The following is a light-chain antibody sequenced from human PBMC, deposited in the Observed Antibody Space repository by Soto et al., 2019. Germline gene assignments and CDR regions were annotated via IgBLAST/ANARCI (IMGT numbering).Light chain of an antibody. V-gene: IGKV4-1*01. Sequence: DIVMTQSPDSLAVSLGERATINCKYSQSVLYSSNNKNYLAWYQQKPGQPPKLLIYWASTRESGVPDRFSGSGSGTDSTRTISSLQAEDVAVYYCQQYYSTPITFGQGTRLEIK. CDR1: QSVLYSSNNKNY. CDR3: QQYYSTPIT. CDR2: WAS. J-gene: IGKJ5*01.